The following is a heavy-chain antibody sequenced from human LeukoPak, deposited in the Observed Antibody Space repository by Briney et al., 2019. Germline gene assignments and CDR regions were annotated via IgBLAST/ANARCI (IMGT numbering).Heavy chain of an antibody. Sequence: GASVKVSCKASGYTFTGYYMHWVRQAPGQGLEWMGWISAYNGNTNYAQKLQGRVTMTTDTSTSTAYMELRSLRSDDTAVYYCARYDFWSGHNWFDPWGQGTLVTVSS. J-gene: IGHJ5*02. CDR1: GYTFTGYY. V-gene: IGHV1-18*04. CDR2: ISAYNGNT. CDR3: ARYDFWSGHNWFDP. D-gene: IGHD3-3*01.